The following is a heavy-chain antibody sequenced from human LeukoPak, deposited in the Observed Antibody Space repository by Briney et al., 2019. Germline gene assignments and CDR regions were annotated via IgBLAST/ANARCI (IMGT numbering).Heavy chain of an antibody. CDR2: IIPIFGTA. CDR1: GGTFSSYA. J-gene: IGHJ1*01. V-gene: IGHV1-69*05. CDR3: ARDRGKMATQAEYFQH. Sequence: ASVKVSCKASGGTFSSYAISWVRQAPGQGLEWMGRIIPIFGTANYAQKFQGRVTITTDESTSTAYMELSSLRSEDTAGYYCARDRGKMATQAEYFQHWGQGTLVTVSS. D-gene: IGHD5-24*01.